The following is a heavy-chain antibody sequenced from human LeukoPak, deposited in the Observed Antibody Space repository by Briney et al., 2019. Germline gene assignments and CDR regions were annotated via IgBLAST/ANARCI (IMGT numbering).Heavy chain of an antibody. D-gene: IGHD3-10*01. CDR2: IYHSGST. V-gene: IGHV4-4*02. CDR1: GGSISSSNW. J-gene: IGHJ6*02. Sequence: PSETLSLTCAVSGGSISSSNWWSWVRQPPGKGLEWIGEIYHSGSTNYNPSLKSRVTISVDKSKNQFSLKLSSVTAADTAVYYCSCRNDYGSGTSMDVWGQGTTVTVSS. CDR3: SCRNDYGSGTSMDV.